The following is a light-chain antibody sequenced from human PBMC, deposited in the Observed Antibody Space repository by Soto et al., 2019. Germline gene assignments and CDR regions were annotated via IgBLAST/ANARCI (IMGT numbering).Light chain of an antibody. CDR1: QSISSY. J-gene: IGKJ5*01. Sequence: DIQMTQSPSSLSASVGDRVTITCRASQSISSYLNWYQQKPVKAPKLLIYAASSLQSGVPSRFSGSGPWTDFTLTNSSLQPEDFATYYCQPSYSTPLITVGKGTRLEIK. CDR3: QPSYSTPLIT. CDR2: AAS. V-gene: IGKV1-39*01.